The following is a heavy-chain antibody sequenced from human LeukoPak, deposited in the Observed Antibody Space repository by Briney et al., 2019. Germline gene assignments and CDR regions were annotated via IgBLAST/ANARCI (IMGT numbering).Heavy chain of an antibody. V-gene: IGHV3-11*03. J-gene: IGHJ4*02. CDR3: ARKLGGAQCGGDCFFDH. Sequence: PGGSLRLSCEASGFMLSVYYMSWFRLAPGKGLEWIGYIGPTGSYTTYADFVRGRFTLSRDNAKNLLFLQMTDLRTEDTAVYYCARKLGGAQCGGDCFFDHWGQGTRVAVSS. CDR2: IGPTGSYT. CDR1: GFMLSVYY. D-gene: IGHD2-21*01.